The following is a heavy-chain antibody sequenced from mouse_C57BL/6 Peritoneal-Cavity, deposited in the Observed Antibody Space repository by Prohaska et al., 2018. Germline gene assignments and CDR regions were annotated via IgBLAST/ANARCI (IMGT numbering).Heavy chain of an antibody. Sequence: QVQLQQSGPELVKPGASVKIYCKASGYAFSSSWMNWVKQRPGKGLAWIGRIYPGDGDTNYNGKFKGKATLTADKSSSTAYMQLSSLTSEDSAVYFCARDRDYGSSLAWFAYWGQGTLVTVSA. CDR2: IYPGDGDT. V-gene: IGHV1-82*01. D-gene: IGHD1-1*01. J-gene: IGHJ3*01. CDR1: GYAFSSSW. CDR3: ARDRDYGSSLAWFAY.